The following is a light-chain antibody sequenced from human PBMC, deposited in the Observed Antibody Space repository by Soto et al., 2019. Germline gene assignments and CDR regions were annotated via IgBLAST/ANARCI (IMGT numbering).Light chain of an antibody. CDR1: QSINSRY. J-gene: IGKJ3*01. V-gene: IGKV3-20*01. Sequence: EIGLTQSPGTLSLSPGERATLSCRASQSINSRYLAWYQQKPGQATRLLIYGAYSRATGIPDRFSGSGSGTDFNLTISRLEPEDFAVDYCQQFGSSSGFTFGPGTKVDI. CDR3: QQFGSSSGFT. CDR2: GAY.